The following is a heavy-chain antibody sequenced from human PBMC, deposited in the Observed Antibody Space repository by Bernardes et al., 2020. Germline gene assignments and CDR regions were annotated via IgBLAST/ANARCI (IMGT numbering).Heavy chain of an antibody. CDR2: IWYDGSNK. J-gene: IGHJ4*02. CDR1: GFTFSSYG. V-gene: IGHV3-33*01. D-gene: IGHD2-15*01. Sequence: GGSLRLSCAASGFTFSSYGMHWVRQAPGKGLEWVAVIWYDGSNKYYADSVKGRFTISRDNSKNTLYLQMNSLRAEDTAVYYCSSQSGCSGGSCHRWGDLEYWGQGTLVTVSS. CDR3: SSQSGCSGGSCHRWGDLEY.